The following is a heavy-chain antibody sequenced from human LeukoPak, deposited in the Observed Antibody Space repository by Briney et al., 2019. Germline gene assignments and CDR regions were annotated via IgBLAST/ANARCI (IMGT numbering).Heavy chain of an antibody. V-gene: IGHV3-23*01. CDR3: AIAPVFGVAHYYFYGMDV. Sequence: GGSLRLSCAASGFTFTSYSMNWVRQAPGKGLEWVSTISGGGGSTYYADSVKGRFTISRDNSKNTLYLQVNSLRAEDTAVYYCAIAPVFGVAHYYFYGMDVWGQGTTVTVSS. J-gene: IGHJ6*02. CDR1: GFTFTSYS. D-gene: IGHD3-3*01. CDR2: ISGGGGST.